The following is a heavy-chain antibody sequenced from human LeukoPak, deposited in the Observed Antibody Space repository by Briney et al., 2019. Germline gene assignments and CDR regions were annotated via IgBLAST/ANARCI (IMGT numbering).Heavy chain of an antibody. Sequence: GGSLRLSCAASGFTFYEHTMHWVRQVPGKGPEWVSLISWDGDGTDYADSVKGRFTISRDNRKNTLYLQMNSLRTEDTALYYCVKGLTYYYDSSVRGFDYRGQGTLVTVSS. CDR3: VKGLTYYYDSSVRGFDY. J-gene: IGHJ4*02. D-gene: IGHD3-22*01. CDR1: GFTFYEHT. V-gene: IGHV3-43*01. CDR2: ISWDGDGT.